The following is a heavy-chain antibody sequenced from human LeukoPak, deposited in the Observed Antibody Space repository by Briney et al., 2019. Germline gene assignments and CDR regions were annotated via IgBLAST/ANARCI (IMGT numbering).Heavy chain of an antibody. J-gene: IGHJ3*02. V-gene: IGHV1-58*02. CDR1: GFSFTGSV. D-gene: IGHD6-19*01. CDR3: ATHSSRWYDHDAFDI. Sequence: SVKVSCKASGFSFTGSVIQWVRQARGQRLEWIGWFVVGSGNTNYAQKFQERVTITRDRSTSTAYMELSSLRSEDTALYYCATHSSRWYDHDAFDIWGQGTMVTVSS. CDR2: FVVGSGNT.